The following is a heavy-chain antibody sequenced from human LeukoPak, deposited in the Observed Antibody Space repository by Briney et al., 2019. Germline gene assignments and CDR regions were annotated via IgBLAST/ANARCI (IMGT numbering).Heavy chain of an antibody. V-gene: IGHV3-23*05. D-gene: IGHD6-19*01. Sequence: GGSLRLSCAASGFTFSNYAMSWVRQAPGQGLEWVSGIINSGTVTSYADSVKGRFTISRDNSKNTLFLQMDSLRAEDTAVYYCARSSSGWYSFDYWGQGTLVTVSS. CDR1: GFTFSNYA. CDR3: ARSSSGWYSFDY. J-gene: IGHJ4*02. CDR2: IINSGTVT.